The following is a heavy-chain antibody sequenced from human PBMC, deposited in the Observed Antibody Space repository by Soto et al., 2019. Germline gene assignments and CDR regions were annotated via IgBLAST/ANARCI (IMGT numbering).Heavy chain of an antibody. CDR3: ARDGDVNTGFGKDY. V-gene: IGHV3-23*01. J-gene: IGHJ4*02. CDR1: GFTFRSYA. CDR2: IGAGDGGT. Sequence: GGSLRLSCVASGFTFRSYAFSWVRQAPGKGLEWVAGIGAGDGGTYYADSVKGRFTISRDDSKNTLYLQMTSLSAEDTAMYYCARDGDVNTGFGKDYWGQGTLVTVSS. D-gene: IGHD3-16*01.